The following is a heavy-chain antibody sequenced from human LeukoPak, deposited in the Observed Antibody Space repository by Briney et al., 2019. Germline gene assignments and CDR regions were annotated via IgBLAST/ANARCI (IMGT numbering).Heavy chain of an antibody. CDR1: GFTFSSCS. CDR2: ISSSSSTI. V-gene: IGHV3-48*04. Sequence: GGSLRLSCAASGFTFSSCSMNWVRQAPGKGLEWVSYISSSSSTIYYADSVKGRLTISRDNAKNSLYLQMNSLRAEDTAVYYCATKTWAFSDAFDIWGQGTMVTVSS. J-gene: IGHJ3*02. CDR3: ATKTWAFSDAFDI. D-gene: IGHD3-16*01.